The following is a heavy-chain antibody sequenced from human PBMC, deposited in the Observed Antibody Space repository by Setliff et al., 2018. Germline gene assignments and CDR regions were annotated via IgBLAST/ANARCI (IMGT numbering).Heavy chain of an antibody. Sequence: SETLSLTCAVSGFSISSGYYWGWIRQPPGKGLEWIVNIHHSGKAYYNPSLKSRVTMSVDTSKKQFSLKLTSVTAADTAVYYCARLSGFLYIDVWGKGTTVTVSS. CDR2: IHHSGKA. CDR3: ARLSGFLYIDV. D-gene: IGHD3-3*01. V-gene: IGHV4-38-2*01. J-gene: IGHJ6*03. CDR1: GFSISSGYY.